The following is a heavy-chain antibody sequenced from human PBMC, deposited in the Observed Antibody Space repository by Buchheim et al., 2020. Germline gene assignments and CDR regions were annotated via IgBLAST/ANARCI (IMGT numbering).Heavy chain of an antibody. Sequence: QVQLQQWGAGLLKPSETLSLTCAVYGGSPSGYYWSWIRQPPGKGLEWIGEINQSGSTNYNPSLKSQVTISGDTSKNQFSLKLASVTAADTAVYYCARDSDGAIDYWGQGT. D-gene: IGHD1-26*01. CDR1: GGSPSGYY. CDR3: ARDSDGAIDY. V-gene: IGHV4-34*02. CDR2: INQSGST. J-gene: IGHJ4*02.